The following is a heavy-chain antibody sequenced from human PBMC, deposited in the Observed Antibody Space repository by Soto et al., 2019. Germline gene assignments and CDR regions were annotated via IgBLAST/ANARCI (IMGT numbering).Heavy chain of an antibody. D-gene: IGHD3-22*01. J-gene: IGHJ4*02. Sequence: PGGSLRLSCTTSGFTSSNYAMSWVRQAPGKGLEWISVISDGGGIAYYAESVKGRFTISRDNSKNTLHLQMNSLRAEDTALYYCAKTSDTLTYYLFYWGQGTL. V-gene: IGHV3-23*01. CDR2: ISDGGGIA. CDR1: GFTSSNYA. CDR3: AKTSDTLTYYLFY.